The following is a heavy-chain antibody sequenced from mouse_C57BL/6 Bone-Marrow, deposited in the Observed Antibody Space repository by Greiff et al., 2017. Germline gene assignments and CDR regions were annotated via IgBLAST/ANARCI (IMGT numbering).Heavy chain of an antibody. V-gene: IGHV1-72*01. CDR3: ARGERIALFDY. J-gene: IGHJ2*01. CDR2: IDPNRGGT. CDR1: GYTFTSYW. Sequence: QVQLQQPGAELVKPGASVKLSCKASGYTFTSYWMHWVKQRPGRGLAWIGRIDPNRGGTKYNEKFKSKATLTVDKPSSTAYMQLSSLTSEDSAVYYCARGERIALFDYWGQGTTLTVSS.